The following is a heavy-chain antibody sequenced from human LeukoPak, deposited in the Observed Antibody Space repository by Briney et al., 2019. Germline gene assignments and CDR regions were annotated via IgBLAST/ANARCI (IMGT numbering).Heavy chain of an antibody. CDR2: ISGSGGST. Sequence: PGGSLRLSCAASGFTFSSYAMSWVRQAPGKVLEWVSAISGSGGSTYYADSVKGRFTISRDNSKNTLYLQMNSLRAEDTAVYYCAKDRIGYNPNNWFDPWGQGTLVTVSS. J-gene: IGHJ5*02. D-gene: IGHD5-24*01. CDR1: GFTFSSYA. CDR3: AKDRIGYNPNNWFDP. V-gene: IGHV3-23*01.